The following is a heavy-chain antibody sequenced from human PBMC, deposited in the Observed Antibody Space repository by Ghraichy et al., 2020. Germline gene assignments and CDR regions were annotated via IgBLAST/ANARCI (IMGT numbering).Heavy chain of an antibody. J-gene: IGHJ6*02. CDR3: AKDQSGSYFSDYYGMDV. CDR2: ISGSGGST. Sequence: GGSLRLSCAASGFTFSSYAMSWVRQAPGKGLEWVSAISGSGGSTYYADSVKGRFTISRDNSKNTLYLQMNSLRAEDTAVYYCAKDQSGSYFSDYYGMDVWGQGTTVTVSS. V-gene: IGHV3-23*01. D-gene: IGHD1-26*01. CDR1: GFTFSSYA.